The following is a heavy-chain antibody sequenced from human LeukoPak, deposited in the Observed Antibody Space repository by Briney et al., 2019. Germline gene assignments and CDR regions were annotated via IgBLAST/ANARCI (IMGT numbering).Heavy chain of an antibody. CDR3: AREGELLPFDY. CDR1: GFTFSDYY. V-gene: IGHV3-11*04. D-gene: IGHD1-26*01. Sequence: GGSLRLSCAASGFTFSDYYMSWIRQAPGKGLEWLSYISSGRGRSSIYYADSVKGRFSISRDNAKNILYLQINSLRAEDTAVYYCAREGELLPFDYWGQGTLVTVSS. CDR2: ISSGRGRSSI. J-gene: IGHJ4*02.